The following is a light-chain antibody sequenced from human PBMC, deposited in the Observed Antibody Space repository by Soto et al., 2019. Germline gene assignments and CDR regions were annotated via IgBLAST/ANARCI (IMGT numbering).Light chain of an antibody. CDR3: QQYSTIPHT. CDR1: QSVTNRY. Sequence: ESVLTQSPGTLSLSPGERATLSCRASQSVTNRYFAWYQQRPGQAPRLLIYGISNRATGIPDRFSGSGSGTDFTLTISRLEPEDFVVYYCQQYSTIPHTFGQGSKLEVK. J-gene: IGKJ2*01. V-gene: IGKV3-20*01. CDR2: GIS.